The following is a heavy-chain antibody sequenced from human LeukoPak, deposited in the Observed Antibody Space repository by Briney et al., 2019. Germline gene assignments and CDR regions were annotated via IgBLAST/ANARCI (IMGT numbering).Heavy chain of an antibody. CDR2: ISSNGGST. J-gene: IGHJ5*02. CDR1: GFTFSTYG. CDR3: ARERLYSSGWYAGFDP. Sequence: GGSLRLSCAASGFTFSTYGMHWVRQAPGKGLEYVSAISSNGGSTYYANSVKGRFTISRDNSKNTLYLQMGSLRAEDMAVYYCARERLYSSGWYAGFDPWGQGTLVTVSS. V-gene: IGHV3-64*01. D-gene: IGHD6-19*01.